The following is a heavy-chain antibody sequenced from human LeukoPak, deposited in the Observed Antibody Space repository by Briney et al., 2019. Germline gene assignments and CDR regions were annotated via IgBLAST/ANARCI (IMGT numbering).Heavy chain of an antibody. Sequence: SVKVSCKASGYTFTGYYMHWVRQAPGQGLEWMGRINPNSGGTNYAQKFQGRVTMTRDTSISTAYMELSRLRYGATAVSFCARGHYGGNPYYFDYWGQGTLVTVSS. CDR1: GYTFTGYY. J-gene: IGHJ4*02. CDR3: ARGHYGGNPYYFDY. CDR2: INPNSGGT. D-gene: IGHD4/OR15-4a*01. V-gene: IGHV1-2*06.